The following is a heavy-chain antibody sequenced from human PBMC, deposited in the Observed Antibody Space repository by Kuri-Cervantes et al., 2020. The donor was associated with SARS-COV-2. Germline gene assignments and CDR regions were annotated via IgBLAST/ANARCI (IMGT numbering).Heavy chain of an antibody. J-gene: IGHJ4*02. CDR3: ATRDYKEYYFDY. Sequence: ASVKVSCKASGYTFTGYYMHWVRQAPGQGLEWMGGFDPEDGETIYAQKFQGRVTMTEDTSTDTAYMELSSLRSEDTAVYYCATRDYKEYYFDYWGQGTLVTVSS. CDR2: FDPEDGET. D-gene: IGHD4-11*01. V-gene: IGHV1-24*01. CDR1: GYTFTGYY.